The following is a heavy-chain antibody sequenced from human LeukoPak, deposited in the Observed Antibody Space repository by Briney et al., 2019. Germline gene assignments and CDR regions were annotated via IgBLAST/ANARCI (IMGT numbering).Heavy chain of an antibody. D-gene: IGHD1-26*01. J-gene: IGHJ6*03. CDR2: IYHSGST. Sequence: SGTLSLTCAVPGGSIRSSNSWSWVRQPPGRGLEWIGEIYHSGSTNYNPSLKSRVTISVDKSKNQFALKLSPVTAADTAVYYCARMLSGSYRGHYYYYMDVWGKGTTVTISS. CDR3: ARMLSGSYRGHYYYYMDV. V-gene: IGHV4-4*02. CDR1: GGSIRSSNS.